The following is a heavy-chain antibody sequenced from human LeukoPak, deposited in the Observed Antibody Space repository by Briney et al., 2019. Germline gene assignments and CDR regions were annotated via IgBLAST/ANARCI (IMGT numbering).Heavy chain of an antibody. CDR2: INPNSGGT. D-gene: IGHD3-9*01. CDR3: ARSIHFDWLFDY. CDR1: GYTFTGYY. V-gene: IGHV1-2*02. J-gene: IGHJ4*02. Sequence: GESLKISCKASGYTFTGYYMHWVRQAPGQGLEWMGWINPNSGGTNYAQKFQGRVTMTRDTSISTAYMELSRLRSDDTAVYYCARSIHFDWLFDYWGQGTLVTVSS.